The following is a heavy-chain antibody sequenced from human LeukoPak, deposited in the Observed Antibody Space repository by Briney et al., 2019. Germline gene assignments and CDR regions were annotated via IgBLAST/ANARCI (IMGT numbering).Heavy chain of an antibody. CDR3: AKRSSTSSGYFDF. CDR2: ITGSGAYT. J-gene: IGHJ4*02. D-gene: IGHD3-22*01. CDR1: GFTFSSYG. V-gene: IGHV3-23*01. Sequence: PGRSLRLSCAAHGFTFSSYGMHWVRQAPGKGLEWVSAITGSGAYTNYADSVKGRFTISRDNSKNTIYLQMNSLRAEDTAIYYCAKRSSTSSGYFDFWGRGTLVTVSS.